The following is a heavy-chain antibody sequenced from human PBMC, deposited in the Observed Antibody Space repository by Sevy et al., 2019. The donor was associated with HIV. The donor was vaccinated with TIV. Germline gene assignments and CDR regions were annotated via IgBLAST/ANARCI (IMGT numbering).Heavy chain of an antibody. CDR3: ASDSGTYTYYFDY. CDR2: INHSGTT. D-gene: IGHD1-26*01. J-gene: IGHJ4*02. V-gene: IGHV4-34*01. CDR1: SVSFRRYY. Sequence: SETLSLTCAVYSVSFRRYYWNWIRQSPEKGLEWIGEINHSGTTNYNPSLKSRVTISVDPSRNQFSLKLNSVTAADTAVYYCASDSGTYTYYFDYWGQGTPVTVSS.